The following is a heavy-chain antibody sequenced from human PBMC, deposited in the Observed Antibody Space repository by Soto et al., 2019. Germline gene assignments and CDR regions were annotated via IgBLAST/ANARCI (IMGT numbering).Heavy chain of an antibody. CDR1: GFTFSSYA. Sequence: GGSLRLSCAASGFTFSSYAMHWVRQAPGKGLEWVAVISYDGSNKYYADSVKGRFTISRDNSKNTLYLQMNSLRAEDTAVYYCARGHVAVVAAPDWGQGTLVTVSS. V-gene: IGHV3-30-3*01. J-gene: IGHJ4*02. D-gene: IGHD2-15*01. CDR2: ISYDGSNK. CDR3: ARGHVAVVAAPD.